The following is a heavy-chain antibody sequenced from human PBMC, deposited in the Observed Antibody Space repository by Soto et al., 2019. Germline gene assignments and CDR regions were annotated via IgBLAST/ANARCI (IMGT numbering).Heavy chain of an antibody. Sequence: QVQLVESGGGVVQPGTSLRLSCAASGFTFNTYSMHWVRQAPGKGLEWVALISYGESNTYYADSVKGRFTISRDNSKSTLYLQMNRLRAEDTAVYYCARDRYIGYSFGPTYYYYYGMDVWGQGTTVTVSS. J-gene: IGHJ6*02. CDR3: ARDRYIGYSFGPTYYYYYGMDV. D-gene: IGHD5-18*01. CDR2: ISYGESNT. CDR1: GFTFNTYS. V-gene: IGHV3-30-3*01.